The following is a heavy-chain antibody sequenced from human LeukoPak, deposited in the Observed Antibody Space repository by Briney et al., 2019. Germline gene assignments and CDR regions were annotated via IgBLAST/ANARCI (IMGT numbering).Heavy chain of an antibody. D-gene: IGHD3-22*01. CDR3: AISSGYPNDAFDI. Sequence: SETLSLTCTVSGASINSRDYYWGWIRQPPGQGLEWIGSIYSDGTTYYNPSLKSRGSISADTSKNHFSLWLSSVTAADMAVYYCAISSGYPNDAFDIWGQGTMVTVSS. V-gene: IGHV4-39*02. J-gene: IGHJ3*02. CDR1: GASINSRDYY. CDR2: IYSDGTT.